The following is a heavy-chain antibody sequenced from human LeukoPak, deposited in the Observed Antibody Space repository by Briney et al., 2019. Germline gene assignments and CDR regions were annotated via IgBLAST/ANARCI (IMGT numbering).Heavy chain of an antibody. CDR3: AREGRPCSSTSCYCDWFDP. V-gene: IGHV1-8*03. CDR2: MNPNSGNT. CDR1: GYTFTSYD. D-gene: IGHD2-2*01. Sequence: ASVKVSCKASGYTFTSYDINWVRQATGQGLEWMGWMNPNSGNTGYAQKFQGRVTITRNTSISTAYMELSSLRSEDTAVYYCAREGRPCSSTSCYCDWFDPWGQGTLVTVSS. J-gene: IGHJ5*02.